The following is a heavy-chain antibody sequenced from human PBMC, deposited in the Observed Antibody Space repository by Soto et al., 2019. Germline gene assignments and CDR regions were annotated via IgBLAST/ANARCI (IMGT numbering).Heavy chain of an antibody. D-gene: IGHD3-22*01. CDR1: GSSLSSGGYS. Sequence: QLQLQESGSGLVKPSQTLSLTCTVSGSSLSSGGYSWSWIRQPPGKGLEWIGYIYHTGSTYYNPSLKCRFTISVDRSKNQFSLKLSSVTAADTAVYYCARTVYYSDSSGYYAAKFGSWGQGTLVTVSS. J-gene: IGHJ4*02. V-gene: IGHV4-30-2*01. CDR2: IYHTGST. CDR3: ARTVYYSDSSGYYAAKFGS.